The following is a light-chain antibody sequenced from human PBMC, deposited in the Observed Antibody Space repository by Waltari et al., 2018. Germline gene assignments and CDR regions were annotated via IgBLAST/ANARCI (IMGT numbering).Light chain of an antibody. CDR3: QHLNSYPT. Sequence: IQLTQSPSSLSASVVDRVTITCRASQGISSFLAWYQQKPGKAPKLLIYAALTLQSGVPSRFSGSGSGTDFTLTISSLQPEDFATYYCQHLNSYPTFGQGTRLEIK. CDR1: QGISSF. J-gene: IGKJ5*01. V-gene: IGKV1-9*01. CDR2: AAL.